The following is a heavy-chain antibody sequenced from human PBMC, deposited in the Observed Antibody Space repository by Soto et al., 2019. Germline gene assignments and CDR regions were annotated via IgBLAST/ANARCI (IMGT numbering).Heavy chain of an antibody. J-gene: IGHJ3*02. CDR1: GYTFTSYD. V-gene: IGHV1-8*01. D-gene: IGHD3-10*01. CDR2: MNPNSGNT. Sequence: QVQLVQSGAEVKKPGASVKVSCKASGYTFTSYDINWVRQATGQGLEWMGWMNPNSGNTGYAQKFQGRVTMTRNTSISTAYMELSSLRSEDTAVYYCASGINYYESGDDAFDSWGQGTRVTVSS. CDR3: ASGINYYESGDDAFDS.